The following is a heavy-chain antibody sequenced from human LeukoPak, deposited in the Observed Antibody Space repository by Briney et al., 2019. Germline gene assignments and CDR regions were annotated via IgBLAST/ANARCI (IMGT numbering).Heavy chain of an antibody. CDR3: ARHQKVYYGGGGDFDY. Sequence: GESLKISCKGSGYSFTSYWIGWVRQMPGKGLEWMGIIYPGDSDTRYSPSFQGQVTISADKSISTAYLQWSSLKASDTAMYYCARHQKVYYGGGGDFDYWGQGTLVTVSS. D-gene: IGHD3-22*01. V-gene: IGHV5-51*01. CDR1: GYSFTSYW. J-gene: IGHJ4*02. CDR2: IYPGDSDT.